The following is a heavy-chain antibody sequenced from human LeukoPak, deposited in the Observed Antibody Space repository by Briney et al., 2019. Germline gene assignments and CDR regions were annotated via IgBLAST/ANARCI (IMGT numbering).Heavy chain of an antibody. CDR1: GGSISSSNW. CDR3: ARLGAGPTYYDFWSGYSSFYFDY. D-gene: IGHD3-3*01. CDR2: IYHSGST. J-gene: IGHJ4*02. V-gene: IGHV4-4*02. Sequence: PSGTLSLTCAVSGGSISSSNWWSWVRQPPGKGLEWIGKIYHSGSTNYNPSLKSRVTISVDKSKNQFSLKLSSVTAADTAVYYCARLGAGPTYYDFWSGYSSFYFDYWGQGTLVTVSS.